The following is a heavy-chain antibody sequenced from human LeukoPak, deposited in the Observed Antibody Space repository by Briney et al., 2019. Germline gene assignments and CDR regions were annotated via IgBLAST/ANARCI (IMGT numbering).Heavy chain of an antibody. V-gene: IGHV4-34*01. CDR3: ARVRGYYGSGGYSY. CDR2: INHSGST. Sequence: SETLSLTCAVYGGSFSGYYWSWIRQPPGKGLEWIGEINHSGSTNYNPSLKSRVTISVDTSKNQFSLKLSSVTAEDTAVYYCARVRGYYGSGGYSYWGQGTLVTVSS. D-gene: IGHD3-10*01. J-gene: IGHJ4*02. CDR1: GGSFSGYY.